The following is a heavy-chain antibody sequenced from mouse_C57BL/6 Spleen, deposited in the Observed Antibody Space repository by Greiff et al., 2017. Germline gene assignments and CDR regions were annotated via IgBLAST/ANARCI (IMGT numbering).Heavy chain of an antibody. CDR1: GYTFTSYG. Sequence: QVQLQQSGAELARPGASVKLSCKASGYTFTSYGISWVKQRPGQGLEWIGEIYPRSGNTYYNEKFKGKATLTADKSSSTAYMELRSLTSEDSAVYFCAREYYGSSYVSYFDVWGTGTTVTVSS. CDR2: IYPRSGNT. J-gene: IGHJ1*03. D-gene: IGHD1-1*01. CDR3: AREYYGSSYVSYFDV. V-gene: IGHV1-81*01.